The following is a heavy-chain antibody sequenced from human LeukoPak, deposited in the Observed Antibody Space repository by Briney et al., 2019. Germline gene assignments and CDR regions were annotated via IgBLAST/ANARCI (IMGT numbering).Heavy chain of an antibody. CDR1: GFTFSSYS. CDR3: ARGTIVVVPAAIDY. V-gene: IGHV3-64*01. CDR2: ISSNGGGT. Sequence: GGSLRLSCAASGFTFSSYSMHWVRQAPGKGLEYVPGISSNGGGTYYANSVKGRFTISRDNSKNTLYLQMGSLRAEDMAVYYCARGTIVVVPAAIDYWGQGTLVTVSS. J-gene: IGHJ4*02. D-gene: IGHD2-2*01.